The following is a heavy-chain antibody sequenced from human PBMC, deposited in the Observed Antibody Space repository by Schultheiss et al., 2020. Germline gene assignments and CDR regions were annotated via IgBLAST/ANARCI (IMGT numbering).Heavy chain of an antibody. CDR3: ARDRWDSWIQLWDHDAFDI. Sequence: SETLSLTCAVYGGSFSGYYWSWIRQPPGKGLEWIGYIYYSGSTNYNPSLKSRVTISVDTSKNQFSLKLSSVTAADTAVYYCARDRWDSWIQLWDHDAFDIWGQGTMVTVSS. CDR1: GGSFSGYY. D-gene: IGHD5-18*01. CDR2: IYYSGST. V-gene: IGHV4-34*09. J-gene: IGHJ3*02.